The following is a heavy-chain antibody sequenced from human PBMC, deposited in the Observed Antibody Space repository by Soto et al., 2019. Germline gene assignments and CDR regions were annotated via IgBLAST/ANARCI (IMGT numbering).Heavy chain of an antibody. CDR3: TRDRRLITMVRGVSLWFDP. CDR1: GGSFSGYY. D-gene: IGHD3-10*01. CDR2: INHSGST. V-gene: IGHV4-34*01. Sequence: PSETLSLTCAVYGGSFSGYYWSWIRQPPGKGLEWIGEINHSGSTNYNPSHKSRVTITVDTSKNQISLKMSSVTAADTAMNYYTRDRRLITMVRGVSLWFDPWGQGTLVTVSS. J-gene: IGHJ5*02.